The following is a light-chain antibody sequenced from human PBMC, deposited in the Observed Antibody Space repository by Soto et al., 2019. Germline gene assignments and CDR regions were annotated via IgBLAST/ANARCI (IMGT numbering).Light chain of an antibody. V-gene: IGKV3-15*01. CDR2: GAS. CDR1: RSVSSD. CDR3: QQRDSWPIT. Sequence: EIVMTHSPATLSVSPGERATLSPSAGRSVSSDLAWYHQKPGQAPRLLIYGASTRATGIPARFSGSGSGTEFTLTINSLQSEDFAVYYCQQRDSWPITFGQGTRLEIK. J-gene: IGKJ5*01.